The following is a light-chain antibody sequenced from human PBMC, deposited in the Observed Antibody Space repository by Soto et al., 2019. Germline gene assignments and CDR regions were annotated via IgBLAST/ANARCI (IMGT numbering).Light chain of an antibody. V-gene: IGKV3-20*01. CDR1: QSVSSNY. Sequence: EILLTQSPGTLSLSPGERATLSCRASQSVSSNYLAWYQQKPGHAPRLLIYGASSRATGIPDSFSGSGSGTELTLTIRRMEPEDFAVYYCHQYGISPFGGGTKVDIK. CDR3: HQYGISP. CDR2: GAS. J-gene: IGKJ4*01.